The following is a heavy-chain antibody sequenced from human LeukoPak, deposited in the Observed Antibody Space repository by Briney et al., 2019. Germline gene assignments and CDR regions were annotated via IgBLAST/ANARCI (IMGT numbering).Heavy chain of an antibody. CDR3: ARDGSGFYLYNYMDV. D-gene: IGHD6-25*01. J-gene: IGHJ6*03. CDR2: ISTVSTYT. Sequence: GGSLRLSRAPSGFTFTDYSMNWVRPAPGKGLEWVASISTVSTYTFYADSVKGRFSISRDNVRNLLYLQMSSLGAEDTAVYYCARDGSGFYLYNYMDVWGKGTTVTVSS. CDR1: GFTFTDYS. V-gene: IGHV3-21*06.